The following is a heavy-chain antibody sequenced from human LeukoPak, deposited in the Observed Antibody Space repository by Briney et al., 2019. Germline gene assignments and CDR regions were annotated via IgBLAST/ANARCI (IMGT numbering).Heavy chain of an antibody. CDR3: ARLGRITMVRGVIRDY. CDR2: INHSGST. D-gene: IGHD3-10*01. V-gene: IGHV4-34*01. J-gene: IGHJ4*02. Sequence: PLETLSLTRAGYGGAFSGYYWGWIRPPPGKGLEWNGGINHSGSTNYNPSLKSRVTISVDTSKNQFSLKLSSVTAADTAVYYCARLGRITMVRGVIRDYWGQGTLVTVSS. CDR1: GGAFSGYY.